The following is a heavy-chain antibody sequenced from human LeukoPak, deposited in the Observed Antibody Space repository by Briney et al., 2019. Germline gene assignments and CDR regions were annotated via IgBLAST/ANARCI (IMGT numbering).Heavy chain of an antibody. CDR3: ARDYFLLTYCGGDCYSGRFDY. J-gene: IGHJ4*02. V-gene: IGHV1-18*01. Sequence: VASVKVSCKASGYTFTSYGISWVRQAPGPGLEWMGWISAYNGNTNYAQKLQGRVTMTTDTSTSTAYMELRSLRSDDTAVYYCARDYFLLTYCGGDCYSGRFDYWGQGTLVTVSS. CDR2: ISAYNGNT. D-gene: IGHD2-21*02. CDR1: GYTFTSYG.